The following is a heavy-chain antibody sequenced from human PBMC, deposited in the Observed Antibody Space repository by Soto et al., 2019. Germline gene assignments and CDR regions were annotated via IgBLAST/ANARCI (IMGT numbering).Heavy chain of an antibody. D-gene: IGHD3-10*01. V-gene: IGHV3-43D*04. CDR2: ISWDGENA. CDR3: AKHFDSDGYSYYSDC. CDR1: GFTFSSYH. J-gene: IGHJ4*02. Sequence: GGSLRLSCAASGFTFSSYHMNWVRQARGKGLEWVSLISWDGENAFYAASVKGRFTIPRDNSNGILYLQMNSLRGEDSALYYCAKHFDSDGYSYYSDCWGQGTLGPVS.